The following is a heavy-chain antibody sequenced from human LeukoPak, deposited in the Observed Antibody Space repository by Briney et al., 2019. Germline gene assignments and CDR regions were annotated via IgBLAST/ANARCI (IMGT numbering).Heavy chain of an antibody. CDR1: GGSISSYF. D-gene: IGHD7-27*01. CDR2: INHSGST. V-gene: IGHV4-34*01. Sequence: PSETLSLTCTVSGGSISSYFWSWIRQPPGKGLEWIGEINHSGSTNYNPSLKSRVTISVDTSKNQFSLKLSSVTAADTAVYYCARVRSTVWGLDYWGQGTLVTVSS. CDR3: ARVRSTVWGLDY. J-gene: IGHJ4*02.